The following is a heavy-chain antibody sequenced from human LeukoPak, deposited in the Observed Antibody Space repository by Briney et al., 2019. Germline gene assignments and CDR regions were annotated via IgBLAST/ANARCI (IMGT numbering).Heavy chain of an antibody. V-gene: IGHV3-23*01. CDR2: ISGSGGNT. J-gene: IGHJ4*02. Sequence: PGGSLRLSCAASGFTVSSNYMSWVRQAPGKGLEWVSVISGSGGNTDYADSVKGRFTISRDNSKNTLYLQMNSLRAEDTAVYYCAKHLGRIAAAGALDYWGQGTLVTVSS. CDR3: AKHLGRIAAAGALDY. D-gene: IGHD6-13*01. CDR1: GFTVSSNY.